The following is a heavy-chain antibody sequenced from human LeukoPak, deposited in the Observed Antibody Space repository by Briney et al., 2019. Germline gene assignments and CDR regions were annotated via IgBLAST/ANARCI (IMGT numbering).Heavy chain of an antibody. CDR2: IYTSGST. CDR3: ARASIAARQLDY. CDR1: GGSIRSYY. Sequence: SETLSLTCTVSGGSIRSYYWNWIRQPAGKGLEWIGRIYTSGSTNYNPSLKSRVTMSVDTSKNQFSLKLSSVTAADTAVYYCARASIAARQLDYWGQGTLITVSS. V-gene: IGHV4-4*07. D-gene: IGHD6-6*01. J-gene: IGHJ4*02.